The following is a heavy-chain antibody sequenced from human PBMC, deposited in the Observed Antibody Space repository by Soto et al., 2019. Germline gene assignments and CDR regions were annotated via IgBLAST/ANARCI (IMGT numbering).Heavy chain of an antibody. CDR2: TYYRSKWYN. V-gene: IGHV6-1*01. Sequence: RNRASSYYNKQNPSRGLEWLGRTYYRSKWYNDYAVSVKSRITINPDTSKNQFSLQLNSVTPEDTAVYFCARAAEDRSIEPAAFEIWGQRTMVTV. CDR3: ARAAEDRSIEPAAFEI. D-gene: IGHD2-21*01. CDR1: RNRAS. J-gene: IGHJ3*02.